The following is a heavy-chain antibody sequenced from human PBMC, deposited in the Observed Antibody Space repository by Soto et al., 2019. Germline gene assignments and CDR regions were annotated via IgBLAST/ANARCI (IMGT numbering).Heavy chain of an antibody. V-gene: IGHV1-69*02. CDR1: GGTFSSYT. CDR2: IIPILGIA. D-gene: IGHD5-12*01. CDR3: ARAYSGYDLGAFDI. Sequence: GASVKVSCKASGGTFSSYTISWVRQAPGQGLEWMGRIIPILGIADYAQKFQGRVTITADKSTSTAYMELSSLRSEDTAVYYCARAYSGYDLGAFDIWGQGTMVTVS. J-gene: IGHJ3*02.